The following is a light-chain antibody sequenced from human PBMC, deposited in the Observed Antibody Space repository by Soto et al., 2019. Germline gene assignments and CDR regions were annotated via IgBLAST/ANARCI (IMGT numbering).Light chain of an antibody. CDR1: SSNIGAGYD. CDR3: QSYDSSLSGV. CDR2: GNS. J-gene: IGLJ2*01. V-gene: IGLV1-40*01. Sequence: QPVLTQPPSVSGAPGQRVTISCTGSSSNIGAGYDVHWYQQLPGTAPKLLIYGNSNRPSGVPDRFSGSKSGTSASLAITGLQAEDEADYYCQSYDSSLSGVFGGGNKVTVL.